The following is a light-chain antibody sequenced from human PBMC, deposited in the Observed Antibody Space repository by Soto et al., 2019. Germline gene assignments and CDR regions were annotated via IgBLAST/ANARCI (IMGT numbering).Light chain of an antibody. CDR1: QSLLCTSNNKYC. V-gene: IGKV4-1*01. CDR3: QQYSDSPLT. J-gene: IGKJ4*01. Sequence: DMVMTQSPDSLAVSLGERATINCKSSQSLLCTSNNKYCLSWFQQKPGQPPKLLIYRASTRESGVPDRFSGSGSGTDFTLTISGLQAEDVAVYYCQQYSDSPLTFGGGTKVEI. CDR2: RAS.